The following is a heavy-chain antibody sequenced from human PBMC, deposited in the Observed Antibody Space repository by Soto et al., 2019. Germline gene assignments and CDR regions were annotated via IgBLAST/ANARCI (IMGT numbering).Heavy chain of an antibody. CDR1: GYTFTSYG. CDR3: ASNIVVVVAATTYYYYGMDV. Sequence: GASVKVSCKASGYTFTSYGISWVRQAPGQGLEWMGWISAYNGNTNYAQKLQGRVTMTTDTSTSTAYMELRSLRSDDTAVYYCASNIVVVVAATTYYYYGMDVWGQGTTVTVPS. V-gene: IGHV1-18*01. CDR2: ISAYNGNT. D-gene: IGHD2-15*01. J-gene: IGHJ6*02.